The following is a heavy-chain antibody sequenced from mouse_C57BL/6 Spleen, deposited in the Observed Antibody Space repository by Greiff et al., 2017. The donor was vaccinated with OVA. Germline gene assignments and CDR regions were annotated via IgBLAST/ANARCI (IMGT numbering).Heavy chain of an antibody. J-gene: IGHJ3*01. CDR1: GFTFSDYY. V-gene: IGHV5-12*01. D-gene: IGHD2-3*01. Sequence: EVKLVESGGGLVQPGGSLKLSCAASGFTFSDYYMYWVRQTPEKRLEWVAYISNGGGSTYYPDTVKGRFTISRDNAKNTLYLQMSRLKSEDTAMYYCARQVYDGPFAYWGQGTLVTVSA. CDR2: ISNGGGST. CDR3: ARQVYDGPFAY.